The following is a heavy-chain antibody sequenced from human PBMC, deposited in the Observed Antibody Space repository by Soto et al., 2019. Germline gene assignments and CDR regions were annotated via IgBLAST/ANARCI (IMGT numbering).Heavy chain of an antibody. CDR2: ISGSGGAT. D-gene: IGHD2-15*01. J-gene: IGHJ6*03. CDR1: GFTFASYA. Sequence: EVQLLESGGGLVQPGGSLRLSCAASGFTFASYAMSWLRQAPGKGLEWVSLISGSGGATYYADSVKGRFTISRDNFKNTVYLQMNSLGAEDSAIYYCAKCVIVVPPAYYMDVWGKGTTVTVS. V-gene: IGHV3-23*01. CDR3: AKCVIVVPPAYYMDV.